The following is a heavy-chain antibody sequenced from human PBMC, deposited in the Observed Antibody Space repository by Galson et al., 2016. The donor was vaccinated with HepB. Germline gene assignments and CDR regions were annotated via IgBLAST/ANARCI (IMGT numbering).Heavy chain of an antibody. D-gene: IGHD1-14*01. CDR2: TYYRSGWYH. J-gene: IGHJ6*02. CDR1: GDSVSSDSAG. Sequence: CAISGDSVSSDSAGWNWIRQSLERGLEWLGRTYYRSGWYHDHATSLGGRLLLYGDTYKNQFSLQLTSVTVEDTAVYYGKRVNHLGRGFNVWGQGTTVTVSS. CDR3: KRVNHLGRGFNV. V-gene: IGHV6-1*01.